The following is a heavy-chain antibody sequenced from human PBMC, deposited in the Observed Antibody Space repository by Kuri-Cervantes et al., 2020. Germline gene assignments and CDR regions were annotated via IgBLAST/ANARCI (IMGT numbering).Heavy chain of an antibody. D-gene: IGHD3-22*01. Sequence: ASVKVSCKASGGTFSSYAISWVRQAPGQGLEWMGGINPNSGGTKYAQKFQGWVTMTRDTSISTAYMELSRLRSDDTAVYYCARALVVVIWSDVFDPWGQGTLVTVSS. CDR2: INPNSGGT. J-gene: IGHJ5*02. V-gene: IGHV1-2*04. CDR3: ARALVVVIWSDVFDP. CDR1: GGTFSSYA.